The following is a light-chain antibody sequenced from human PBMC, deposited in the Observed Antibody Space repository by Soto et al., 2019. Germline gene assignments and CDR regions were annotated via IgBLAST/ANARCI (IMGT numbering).Light chain of an antibody. CDR2: ATS. J-gene: IGKJ5*01. V-gene: IGKV3-20*01. CDR3: QQYNNGTAIT. Sequence: EMVLTQSPGTLSLSPGERATLSCRAIQSVSSSYLAWYQQKPGQAPRLLIYATSSRATGVPDRFSGFGSGTDFTLTISSLQSEDFAVYYCQQYNNGTAITFGQGTRLEI. CDR1: QSVSSSY.